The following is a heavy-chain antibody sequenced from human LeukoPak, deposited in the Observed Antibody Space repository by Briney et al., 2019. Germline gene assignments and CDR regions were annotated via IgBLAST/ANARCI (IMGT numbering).Heavy chain of an antibody. J-gene: IGHJ2*01. CDR1: GVSISSYY. Sequence: PETLSLTCTVSGVSISSYYWTWIRQPPGKGLEWIGYIYCSGSTNSNSSLKSRVTTSLDTSKSQFSLKLSPVTAADTAIYYCARTLGRGPRYFDLWGRGTLFTVSS. V-gene: IGHV4-59*01. CDR2: IYCSGST. D-gene: IGHD3/OR15-3a*01. CDR3: ARTLGRGPRYFDL.